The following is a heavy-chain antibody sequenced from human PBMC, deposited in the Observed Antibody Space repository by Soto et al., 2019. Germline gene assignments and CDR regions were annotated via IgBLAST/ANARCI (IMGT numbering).Heavy chain of an antibody. CDR3: ATPTKTGSGYAFDI. V-gene: IGHV1-2*04. Sequence: ASVKVSCKASGYTFTGYYMHWVRQAPGQGLEWMGWINPNSGGTNYARKFQGWVTMTRDTSISTAYMELSRLRSDDTAVYYCATPTKTGSGYAFDIWGQGTMVTVSS. CDR2: INPNSGGT. D-gene: IGHD1-1*01. CDR1: GYTFTGYY. J-gene: IGHJ3*02.